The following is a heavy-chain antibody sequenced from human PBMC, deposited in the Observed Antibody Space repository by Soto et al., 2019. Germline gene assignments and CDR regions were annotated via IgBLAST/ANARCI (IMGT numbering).Heavy chain of an antibody. Sequence: GASVKVSCKASGYTFTSYGISWVRQAPVQGLEWMGWISAYNGNTNYAQKLQGRVTMTTDTSTSTAYMELRSLRSDDTAVYYCARVDTAPDSSGYYLGDNWYDPWGQGTLVTVSS. J-gene: IGHJ5*02. CDR2: ISAYNGNT. CDR3: ARVDTAPDSSGYYLGDNWYDP. V-gene: IGHV1-18*04. CDR1: GYTFTSYG. D-gene: IGHD3-22*01.